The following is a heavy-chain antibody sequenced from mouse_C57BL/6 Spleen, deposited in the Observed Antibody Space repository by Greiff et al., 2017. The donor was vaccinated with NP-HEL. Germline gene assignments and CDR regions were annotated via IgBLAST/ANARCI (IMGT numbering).Heavy chain of an antibody. V-gene: IGHV1-61*01. CDR2: IYPSDSET. J-gene: IGHJ1*03. CDR1: GYTFTSYW. Sequence: QVQLQQPGAELVRPGSSVKLSCKASGYTFTSYWMDWVKQRPGQGLEWIGNIYPSDSETHYNQKFKDKATLTVDKSSSTAYMQLSSLTSEDSAVYYCARSRVVALRGYFDVWGTGTTVTVSS. D-gene: IGHD1-1*01. CDR3: ARSRVVALRGYFDV.